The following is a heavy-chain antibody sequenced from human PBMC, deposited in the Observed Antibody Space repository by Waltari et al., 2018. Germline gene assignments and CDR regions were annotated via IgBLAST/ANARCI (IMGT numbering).Heavy chain of an antibody. CDR2: FSPSGST. J-gene: IGHJ3*02. D-gene: IGHD1-26*01. Sequence: QVQLQESGPGLVKPSETLSLTCTVSGGSIRSYYWRWIRQPAGKGLEWIGGFSPSGSTNYNPSLKSRVTMSVDTSKNQFSLKLSSVTAADTAVYYCARGYGSYYKGNAFDIWGQGTMVTVSS. CDR3: ARGYGSYYKGNAFDI. CDR1: GGSIRSYY. V-gene: IGHV4-4*07.